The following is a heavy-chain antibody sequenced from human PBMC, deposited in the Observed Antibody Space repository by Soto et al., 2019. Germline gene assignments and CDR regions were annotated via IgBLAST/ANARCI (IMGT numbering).Heavy chain of an antibody. J-gene: IGHJ4*02. V-gene: IGHV1-69*06. CDR3: ARGTTKDGT. Sequence: QLVQSGAEVKKPGSSVNISCKASGGTFSSLGLSWVRQAPGQGLEWMGGIIPIFGTTNYAQNFQGRVTITADKVTGTAYMELTSLTSEDTAVYYCARGTTKDGTWGQGTLVTVSS. CDR1: GGTFSSLG. D-gene: IGHD1-1*01. CDR2: IIPIFGTT.